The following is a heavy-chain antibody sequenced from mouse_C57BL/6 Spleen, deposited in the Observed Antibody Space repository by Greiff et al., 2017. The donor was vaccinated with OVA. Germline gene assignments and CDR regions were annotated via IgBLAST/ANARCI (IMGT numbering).Heavy chain of an antibody. J-gene: IGHJ2*01. CDR3: ARSTAQAFDY. CDR1: GYTFTSYW. Sequence: VQLQQPGAELVMPGASVKLSCKASGYTFTSYWMHWVKQRPGQGLEWIGEIDPSDSYTNYNQKFKGKSTLTVDKSSSTAYMQLSSLTSEDSAVYYCARSTAQAFDYWGQGTTLTVSS. V-gene: IGHV1-69*01. CDR2: IDPSDSYT. D-gene: IGHD3-2*02.